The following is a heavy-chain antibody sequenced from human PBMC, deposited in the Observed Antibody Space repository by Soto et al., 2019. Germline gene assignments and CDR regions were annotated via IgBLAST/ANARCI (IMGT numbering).Heavy chain of an antibody. CDR2: IYHSGST. CDR1: GDSIGRGGYS. D-gene: IGHD2-2*01. V-gene: IGHV4-30-2*01. Sequence: SETLSLTCAVSGDSIGRGGYSWNWIRQPPGKGLERIGYIYHSGSTDYNPSLKSRVTILVDRSKNQFSLKLRSVTAADTAVYYCARDRGVPAAYNWFDPWGQGTLVTVSS. J-gene: IGHJ5*02. CDR3: ARDRGVPAAYNWFDP.